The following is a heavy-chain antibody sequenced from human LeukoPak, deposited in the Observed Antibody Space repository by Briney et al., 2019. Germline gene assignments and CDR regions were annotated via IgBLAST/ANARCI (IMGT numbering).Heavy chain of an antibody. CDR2: IKQEGSEK. CDR3: ARVGAVDTAMADYYYYGMDV. J-gene: IGHJ6*02. D-gene: IGHD5-18*01. V-gene: IGHV3-7*05. Sequence: GGSLRLSCAASGFTFSSYWMSWVRQAPGKGLEWVANIKQEGSEKYYVDSVKGRFTRSRDNAKNSLYLQMNSLRAEDTAVYYCARVGAVDTAMADYYYYGMDVWGQGTTVTVSS. CDR1: GFTFSSYW.